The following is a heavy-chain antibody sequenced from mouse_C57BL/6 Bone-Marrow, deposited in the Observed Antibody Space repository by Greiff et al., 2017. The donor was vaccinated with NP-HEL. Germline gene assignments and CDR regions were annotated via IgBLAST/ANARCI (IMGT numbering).Heavy chain of an antibody. D-gene: IGHD1-1*01. V-gene: IGHV1-64*01. Sequence: QVQLQQPGAELVKPGASVKLSCKASGYTFTSYWMHWVKQRPGQGLEWIGMIHPNSGSTNYNEKFKSKATLTVDKSSSTAYMQLSSLTSEDSAVYYCARYDYGPWYFGYWGQGTTRTVSS. J-gene: IGHJ2*01. CDR1: GYTFTSYW. CDR3: ARYDYGPWYFGY. CDR2: IHPNSGST.